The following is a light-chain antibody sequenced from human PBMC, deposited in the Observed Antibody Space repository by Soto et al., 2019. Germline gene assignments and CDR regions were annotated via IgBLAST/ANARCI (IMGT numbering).Light chain of an antibody. CDR2: EIS. CDR1: SSDVSAHNF. CDR3: SSYTTNKTLL. J-gene: IGLJ2*01. Sequence: QSALTQPASVSGSPGQSITISCTGTSSDVSAHNFVSWYQQHPGKAPKLIFYEISNRPPGLSDRFSGSKSGTTASLTISGLQAEDEADYFCSSYTTNKTLLFGGGTKLTVL. V-gene: IGLV2-14*01.